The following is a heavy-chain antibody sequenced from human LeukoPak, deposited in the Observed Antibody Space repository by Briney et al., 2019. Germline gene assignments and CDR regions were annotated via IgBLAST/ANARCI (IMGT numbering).Heavy chain of an antibody. CDR3: ASNVTTTPITTGGAFNI. J-gene: IGHJ3*02. CDR2: ISSSSTYI. D-gene: IGHD4-17*01. Sequence: GGSLRLSCAASGFTFSSYSMNWVRQAPGRGLEWVSYISSSSTYIYYADSVKGRFTVSRDNAQNSLHLQMNSLRAEDTAVYYCASNVTTTPITTGGAFNIWGQGTMVTVSS. CDR1: GFTFSSYS. V-gene: IGHV3-21*01.